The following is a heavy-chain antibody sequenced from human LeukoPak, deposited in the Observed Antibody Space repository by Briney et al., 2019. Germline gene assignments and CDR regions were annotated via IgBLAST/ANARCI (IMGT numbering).Heavy chain of an antibody. V-gene: IGHV3-21*01. CDR2: ISSSSSYI. D-gene: IGHD3-22*01. J-gene: IGHJ3*02. Sequence: GGSLRLSCAASGFTFSSYSMNWVRQAPGRGLEWVSSISSSSSYIYYADSVKGRFTISRDNAKNSLYLQMNSLRAEDTAVYYCARDPVKRGDAFDIWGQGTMVTVSS. CDR1: GFTFSSYS. CDR3: ARDPVKRGDAFDI.